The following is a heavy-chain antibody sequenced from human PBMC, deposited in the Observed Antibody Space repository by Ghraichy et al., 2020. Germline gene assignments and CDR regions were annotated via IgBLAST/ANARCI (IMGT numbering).Heavy chain of an antibody. J-gene: IGHJ4*02. CDR1: GFIFSNYA. CDR2: ISYDGSNR. V-gene: IGHV3-30*04. CDR3: AREEDSGCFDY. D-gene: IGHD6-19*01. Sequence: GGSLRLSCAASGFIFSNYAMHWVRQAPGKGLEWVAVISYDGSNRYFADSVKGRFTISRDNSKNTLYLQMNSLRAEDTAVYYCAREEDSGCFDYWGQGTLVTVSS.